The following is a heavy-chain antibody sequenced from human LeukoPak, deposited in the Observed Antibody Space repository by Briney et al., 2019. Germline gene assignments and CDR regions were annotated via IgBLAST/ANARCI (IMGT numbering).Heavy chain of an antibody. Sequence: GESLKISCKGSGYSFTSYWLGWVRQMPGKGLEWMGIIYPGDSDTRYSPSFQGQVTISADKSISTAYLQWSSLKASDTALYYCARPRDTARGGFDYWGQGTLVTVSS. CDR1: GYSFTSYW. CDR2: IYPGDSDT. J-gene: IGHJ4*02. CDR3: ARPRDTARGGFDY. V-gene: IGHV5-51*01. D-gene: IGHD5-18*01.